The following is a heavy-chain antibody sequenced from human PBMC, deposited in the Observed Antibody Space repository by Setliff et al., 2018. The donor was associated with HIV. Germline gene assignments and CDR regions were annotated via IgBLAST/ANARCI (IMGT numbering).Heavy chain of an antibody. CDR3: ARRLYSSEAFDP. D-gene: IGHD6-25*01. CDR2: VYPGDSNT. Sequence: ASVKVSCKASGYTFTRWWIGWVRQTPGQGLEWLGIVYPGDSNTRVSPSFQGQVAISADKSTSTAYLQWSSLKASDAAMYYCARRLYSSEAFDPWGQGTLVTVSS. V-gene: IGHV5-51*01. CDR1: GYTFTRWW. J-gene: IGHJ5*02.